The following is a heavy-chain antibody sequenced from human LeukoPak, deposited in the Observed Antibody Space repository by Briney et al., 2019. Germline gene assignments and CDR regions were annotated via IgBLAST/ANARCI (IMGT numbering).Heavy chain of an antibody. CDR3: AKGLWFGESDDAFDI. D-gene: IGHD3-10*01. V-gene: IGHV3-21*04. Sequence: GGSLTLSCADSGFTFSSYSMTWVRQAPGKGLEWVSSITSSSSYIYYADSVKRRFAISRDNAKNSLYLQMNSLRAEDTALYYCAKGLWFGESDDAFDIWGQGTMVTVSS. J-gene: IGHJ3*02. CDR2: ITSSSSYI. CDR1: GFTFSSYS.